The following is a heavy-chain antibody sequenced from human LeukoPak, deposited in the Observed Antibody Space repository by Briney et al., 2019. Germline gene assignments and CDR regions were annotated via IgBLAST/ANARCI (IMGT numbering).Heavy chain of an antibody. CDR3: ARERTYGDYFWFDP. J-gene: IGHJ5*02. CDR1: GFTVSSNY. Sequence: GGSLRLSCAVSGFTVSSNYMSWVRQAPGKGLEWVSVIYSGGSTYYADSVKGRFTISRDNSKNTLYLQMNSLRAEDTAVYYCARERTYGDYFWFDPWGQGTLVTVSS. CDR2: IYSGGST. V-gene: IGHV3-66*01. D-gene: IGHD4-17*01.